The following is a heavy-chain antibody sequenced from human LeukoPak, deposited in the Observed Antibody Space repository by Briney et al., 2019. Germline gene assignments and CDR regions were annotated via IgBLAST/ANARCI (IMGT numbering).Heavy chain of an antibody. CDR1: GYTFTSYD. CDR2: INPNSGGT. Sequence: ASVTVSCKVSGYTFTSYDINWVRQAPGQGLEWMGWINPNSGGTNYAQKFQGRVTMTRDTSISTAYMELSRLRSDDTAVYYCARDLTPGDQGIYYYGMDVWGQGTTVTVSS. J-gene: IGHJ6*02. V-gene: IGHV1-2*02. D-gene: IGHD4-17*01. CDR3: ARDLTPGDQGIYYYGMDV.